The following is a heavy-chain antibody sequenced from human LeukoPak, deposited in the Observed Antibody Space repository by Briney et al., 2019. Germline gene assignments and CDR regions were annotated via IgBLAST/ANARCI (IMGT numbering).Heavy chain of an antibody. J-gene: IGHJ5*02. D-gene: IGHD3-22*01. Sequence: SETLSLTCAVYGGSFSGYYWSWIRQPPGKGLEWIGEINHSGSTNYNPSLKSRVTISVDTSKNQFSLKLSSVTAADTAVYYCARHQQGGRYYYDSSGQTWFDPWGQGTLVTVSS. CDR1: GGSFSGYY. V-gene: IGHV4-34*01. CDR2: INHSGST. CDR3: ARHQQGGRYYYDSSGQTWFDP.